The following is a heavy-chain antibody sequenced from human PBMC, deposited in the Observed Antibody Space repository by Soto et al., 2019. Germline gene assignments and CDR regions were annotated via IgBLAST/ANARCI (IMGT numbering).Heavy chain of an antibody. V-gene: IGHV3-49*04. D-gene: IGHD3-9*01. J-gene: IGHJ4*02. CDR3: TRVSWYYDILTGHAYYFDY. CDR2: IRSKAYGGTT. Sequence: GGSLRLSCTASGFTFGDYAMSWVRQAPGQGLGWVGFIRSKAYGGTTEYAASVKGRFTISRDDSKSIAYLQMNSLKTEDTAVYYCTRVSWYYDILTGHAYYFDYWGQGTLVTVSS. CDR1: GFTFGDYA.